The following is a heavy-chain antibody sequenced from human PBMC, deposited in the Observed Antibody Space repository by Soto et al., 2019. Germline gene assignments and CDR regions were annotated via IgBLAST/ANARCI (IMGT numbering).Heavy chain of an antibody. CDR2: IKENGREK. J-gene: IGHJ4*02. Sequence: GGSLRLSCITSGFRFSSYWMNWVRQAPGRGLEWLANIKENGREKYSVDSVKGRFTISRDNAKNSLYLQINDLRPEDTAVYYCAKDRPRRTSGYFFDYWGQGTPVTVSS. V-gene: IGHV3-7*01. D-gene: IGHD1-1*01. CDR1: GFRFSSYW. CDR3: AKDRPRRTSGYFFDY.